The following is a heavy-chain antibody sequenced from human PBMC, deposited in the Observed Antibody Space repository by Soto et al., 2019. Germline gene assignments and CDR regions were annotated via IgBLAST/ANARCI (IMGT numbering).Heavy chain of an antibody. CDR1: SGSISSGDYY. CDR2: IYYSGST. CDR3: ARAGGYCSGGSCFDNWFDP. D-gene: IGHD2-15*01. J-gene: IGHJ5*02. Sequence: SETLSLTCTVSSGSISSGDYYWSWIRQPPGKGLEWIGYIYYSGSTYYNPSLKSRVTISVDTSKNQFSLKLSSVTAADTAVYYCARAGGYCSGGSCFDNWFDPWGQGTLVTVSS. V-gene: IGHV4-30-4*01.